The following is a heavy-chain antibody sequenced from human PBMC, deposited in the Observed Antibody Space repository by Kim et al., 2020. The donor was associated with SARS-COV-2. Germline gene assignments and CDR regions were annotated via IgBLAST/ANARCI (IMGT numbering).Heavy chain of an antibody. CDR1: GFPFSNYA. J-gene: IGHJ4*02. V-gene: IGHV3-23*01. Sequence: GGSLRLSCAASGFPFSNYAMSWVRQAPGKGLEWVSAISGHGSNTFYADSVKGRFTISRDKSKSTLFLQMNSLRGEDTAVYYCARLLVGLGDYYNSLDSWGQGTLVPVLL. CDR2: ISGHGSNT. D-gene: IGHD3-16*01. CDR3: ARLLVGLGDYYNSLDS.